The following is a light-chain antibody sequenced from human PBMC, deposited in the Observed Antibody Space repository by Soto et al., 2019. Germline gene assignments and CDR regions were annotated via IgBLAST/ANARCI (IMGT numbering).Light chain of an antibody. V-gene: IGLV2-8*01. CDR1: SSEVGGYNF. CDR2: EVS. J-gene: IGLJ2*01. CDR3: TSYAGSNIPVV. Sequence: QSALTQPPSASGSPGQSVTISCTGTSSEVGGYNFVSWYQQHPGKAPKLMIYEVSKRPSGVPDRFSGSKSGNTASLTVSGLHADDEADYYCTSYAGSNIPVVFGGGTKVTVL.